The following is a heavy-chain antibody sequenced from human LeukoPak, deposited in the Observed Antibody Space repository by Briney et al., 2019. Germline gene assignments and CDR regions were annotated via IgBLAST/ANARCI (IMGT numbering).Heavy chain of an antibody. CDR1: GFTFTSSA. V-gene: IGHV3-23*01. J-gene: IGHJ3*02. CDR3: AGGSYSTSYAFDI. Sequence: GGSLRLSCAASGFTFTSSAMSWFRQAPGKGLEWVSSITGSGGTTYYADSAKGRFTNSRDNSKNTLYLQMNSLRADDTAVYYCAGGSYSTSYAFDIWGQGTTVTVSS. CDR2: ITGSGGTT. D-gene: IGHD1-26*01.